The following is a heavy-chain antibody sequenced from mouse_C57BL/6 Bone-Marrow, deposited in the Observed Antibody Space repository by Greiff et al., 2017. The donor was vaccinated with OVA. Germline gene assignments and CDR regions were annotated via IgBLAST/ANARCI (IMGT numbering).Heavy chain of an antibody. CDR3: ARLGTTAHAMDY. J-gene: IGHJ4*01. Sequence: QVQLKESGAELVKPGASVKMSCKASGYTFTSYWITWVKQRPGQGLEWIGDIYPGSGSTNYNEKFKSKATLTVDTSSSTAYMQLSSLTSEDSAVYYCARLGTTAHAMDYWGQGTSVTVSS. CDR1: GYTFTSYW. D-gene: IGHD1-2*01. CDR2: IYPGSGST. V-gene: IGHV1-55*01.